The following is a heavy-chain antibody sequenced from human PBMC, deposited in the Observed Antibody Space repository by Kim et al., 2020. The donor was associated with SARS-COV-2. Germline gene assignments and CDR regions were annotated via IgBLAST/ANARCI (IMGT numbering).Heavy chain of an antibody. CDR3: ARDAGGYPDD. J-gene: IGHJ4*02. Sequence: SNKNYADPVKGRFTISRDNSKNTLYLQMNSLRAEDTAVYYCARDAGGYPDDWGQGTLVTVSS. D-gene: IGHD3-22*01. V-gene: IGHV3-30-3*01. CDR2: SNK.